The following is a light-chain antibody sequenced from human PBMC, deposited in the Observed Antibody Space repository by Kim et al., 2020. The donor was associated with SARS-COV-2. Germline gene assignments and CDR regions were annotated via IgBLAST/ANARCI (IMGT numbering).Light chain of an antibody. CDR3: KTWDSRLTVVV. J-gene: IGLJ2*01. CDR2: DNN. CDR1: SSNIGNNY. V-gene: IGLV1-51*01. Sequence: GQTVTISCSGSSSNIGNNYVSWYQQFPGTAPKLLIYDNNKRPSGIPDRFSGSKSGTSATLGITGLQTGDEADYYCKTWDSRLTVVVFGGGTKLTVL.